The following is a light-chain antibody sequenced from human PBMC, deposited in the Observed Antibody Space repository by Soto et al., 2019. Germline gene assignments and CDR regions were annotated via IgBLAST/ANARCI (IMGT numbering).Light chain of an antibody. J-gene: IGLJ1*01. Sequence: QSALTQPASVSGSPGQSITISCTGTSSDVGGYNSVSWYQQHPGKAPNLMIYDVSNRPAGVSNRFSGSTSVNTASLTISGLQAEDEADYYCSSYTSSSTDVFGPGTKLTVL. V-gene: IGLV2-14*01. CDR1: SSDVGGYNS. CDR3: SSYTSSSTDV. CDR2: DVS.